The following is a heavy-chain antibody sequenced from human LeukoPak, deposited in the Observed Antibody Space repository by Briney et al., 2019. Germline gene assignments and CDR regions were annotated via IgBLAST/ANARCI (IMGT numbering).Heavy chain of an antibody. Sequence: PSETLSLTCTVSGGSISSSSYYWGWIRQPPGKGLEWIGSIYYSGSTYYNPSLKSRVTISVDTSKNQFSLKLSSVTAADTAVYYCARVGQWLVSYYFDYWGQGTLVTVSS. J-gene: IGHJ4*02. CDR1: GGSISSSSYY. CDR2: IYYSGST. D-gene: IGHD6-19*01. V-gene: IGHV4-39*07. CDR3: ARVGQWLVSYYFDY.